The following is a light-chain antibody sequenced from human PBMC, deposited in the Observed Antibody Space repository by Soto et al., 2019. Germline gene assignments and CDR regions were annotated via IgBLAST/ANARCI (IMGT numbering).Light chain of an antibody. CDR2: EVN. Sequence: QSALTQPASVSGSPGQSTTISFTGTSSDVGGYNYVSWYQQHPGKAPKVLIYEVNDRPSGVSNRFSGSKSGNTASLTISGLQAEDEGDYYCSSYTSSKTVVFGTGTKVTVL. CDR1: SSDVGGYNY. V-gene: IGLV2-14*01. J-gene: IGLJ1*01. CDR3: SSYTSSKTVV.